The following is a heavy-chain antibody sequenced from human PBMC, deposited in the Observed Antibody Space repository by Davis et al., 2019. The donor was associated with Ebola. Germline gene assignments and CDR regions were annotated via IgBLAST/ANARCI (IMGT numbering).Heavy chain of an antibody. CDR1: GFTFSGSA. CDR3: AKITMVQGVIIKTFDY. CDR2: IRSKANSYAT. Sequence: GESLKISCAASGFTFSGSAMHWVRQASGKGLEWVGRIRSKANSYATAYAASVKGRFTISRDDSKNTAYLQMNSLRAEDTAVYYCAKITMVQGVIIKTFDYWGQGTLVTVSS. D-gene: IGHD3-10*01. V-gene: IGHV3-73*01. J-gene: IGHJ4*02.